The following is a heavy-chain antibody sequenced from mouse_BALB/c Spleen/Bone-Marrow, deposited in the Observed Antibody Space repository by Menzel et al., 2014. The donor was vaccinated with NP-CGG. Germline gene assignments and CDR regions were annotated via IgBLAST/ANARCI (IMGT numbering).Heavy chain of an antibody. CDR3: AHRYDVAMDY. CDR1: GFDLSRYW. V-gene: IGHV4-1*02. J-gene: IGHJ4*01. D-gene: IGHD2-14*01. CDR2: INPDSSTI. Sequence: EVKLMESGGGLVQPGGSLKLSCAASGFDLSRYWMSWVRQAPGKGLEWIGEINPDSSTINYTPSLKDKFIISRDNAKNTLYLQMSKVRSEDTALYYCAHRYDVAMDYWGQGTSVTVSS.